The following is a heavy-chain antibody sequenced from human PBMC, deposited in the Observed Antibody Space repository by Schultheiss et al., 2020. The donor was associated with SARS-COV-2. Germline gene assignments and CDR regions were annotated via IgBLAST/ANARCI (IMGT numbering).Heavy chain of an antibody. D-gene: IGHD6-13*01. CDR1: GFTFSSYG. CDR3: ARVGLKQQLSY. CDR2: IWYDGSNK. Sequence: GGSLRLSCAASGFTFSSYGMHWVRQAPGKGLEWVAVIWYDGSNKYYADSVKGRFTISRDNSKNTLYLQMNSLRAEDTAVYYCARVGLKQQLSYWGQGTLVTVSS. J-gene: IGHJ4*02. V-gene: IGHV3-33*01.